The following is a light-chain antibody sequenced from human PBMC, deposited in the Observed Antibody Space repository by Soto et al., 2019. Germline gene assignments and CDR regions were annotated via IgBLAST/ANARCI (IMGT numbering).Light chain of an antibody. J-gene: IGKJ2*01. V-gene: IGKV3D-15*01. CDR3: HHYKNFPPYT. CDR1: QTIGSD. Sequence: DIVMTQSPATLSVSPGETATLSCRASQTIGSDLAWYQQKPGQTPRLLIFGASNRATGIPARFSGSGSGTDFTLAISSLQSEDFAVYYCHHYKNFPPYTCGQGTKLEIK. CDR2: GAS.